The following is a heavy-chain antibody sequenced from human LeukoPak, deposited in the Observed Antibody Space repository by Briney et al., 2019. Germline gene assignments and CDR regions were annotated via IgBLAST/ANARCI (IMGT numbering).Heavy chain of an antibody. CDR1: GFTFSSYG. D-gene: IGHD3-22*01. J-gene: IGHJ4*02. V-gene: IGHV3-23*01. CDR2: ISGSGGST. CDR3: ASKLSIYYDSSAFDY. Sequence: GGSLRLSCAASGFTFSSYGMSWVRQAPGKGLEWVSAISGSGGSTYYADSVKGRFTISRDNSKNTPYLQMNSLRAEDTAVYYCASKLSIYYDSSAFDYWGQGALVTVSS.